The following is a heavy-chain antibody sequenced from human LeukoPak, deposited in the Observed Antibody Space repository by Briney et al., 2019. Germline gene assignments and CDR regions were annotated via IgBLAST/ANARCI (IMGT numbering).Heavy chain of an antibody. J-gene: IGHJ4*02. Sequence: SETLSLTCTVSGGSISIYYWSWIRQPAGKGLEWIGRIYTSGSTNYNPSLKSRVTMSVDTSKNQFSLKLSSVTAADTAVYYCARGPERGYSGYVDYWGQGTLVTVSS. CDR1: GGSISIYY. CDR3: ARGPERGYSGYVDY. V-gene: IGHV4-4*07. D-gene: IGHD5-12*01. CDR2: IYTSGST.